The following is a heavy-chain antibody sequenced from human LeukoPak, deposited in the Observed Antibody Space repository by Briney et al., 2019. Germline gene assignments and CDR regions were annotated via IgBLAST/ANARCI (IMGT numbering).Heavy chain of an antibody. Sequence: SETLSLTCAVYGGSFSGYYWSWIRQPPGKGLEWIGEINHSGSTNYNPSLKSRVTISVDTSKNQFSLKLSSATAADTAVYYCASLRWHYYDSSGYPDYWGQGTLVTVSS. J-gene: IGHJ4*02. V-gene: IGHV4-34*01. CDR1: GGSFSGYY. D-gene: IGHD3-22*01. CDR3: ASLRWHYYDSSGYPDY. CDR2: INHSGST.